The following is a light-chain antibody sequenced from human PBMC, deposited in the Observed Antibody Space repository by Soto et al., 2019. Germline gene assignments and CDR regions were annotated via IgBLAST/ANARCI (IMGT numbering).Light chain of an antibody. CDR3: SSKRTTASLV. CDR2: EVS. Sequence: QSVLTQPASVSGSPGQTITISCTGTSSDVGAYNYVSWYQQHPGKAPKLMIYEVSNRPSGLSDRFSGSKSGNTASPTISGLQAADEADYYCSSKRTTASLVFGTGTKVTVL. V-gene: IGLV2-14*01. CDR1: SSDVGAYNY. J-gene: IGLJ1*01.